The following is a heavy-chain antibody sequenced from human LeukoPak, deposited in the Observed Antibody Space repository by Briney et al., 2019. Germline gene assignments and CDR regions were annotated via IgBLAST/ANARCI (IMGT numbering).Heavy chain of an antibody. CDR3: ARDRSMTHFDY. Sequence: GGSLRLSCAASGFTFSSYWMSWVRQAPGKGREGVANIKKDGSEKYYVDSVKGRFTISRDNAKKSLYLQMNSLRAEDTALYYCARDRSMTHFDYWGQGTLVTVSS. CDR1: GFTFSSYW. CDR2: IKKDGSEK. J-gene: IGHJ4*02. V-gene: IGHV3-7*03.